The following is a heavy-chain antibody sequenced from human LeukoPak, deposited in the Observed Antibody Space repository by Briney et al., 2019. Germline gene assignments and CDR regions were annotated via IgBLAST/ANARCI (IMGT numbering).Heavy chain of an antibody. V-gene: IGHV4-39*07. D-gene: IGHD6-19*01. Sequence: PSETLSLTCTVSGGSISSSSYYWGWIRQPPGEGLEWIGSIYYSGSTYYNPSLKSRVTISVDTSKNQFSLKLSSVTAADTAVYYCARQPAYSSGGDYWGQGTLVTVSS. CDR3: ARQPAYSSGGDY. J-gene: IGHJ4*02. CDR2: IYYSGST. CDR1: GGSISSSSYY.